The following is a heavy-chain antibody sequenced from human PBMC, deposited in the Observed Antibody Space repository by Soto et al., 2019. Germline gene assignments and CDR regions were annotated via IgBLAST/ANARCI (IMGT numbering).Heavy chain of an antibody. CDR3: ARLWFGEWVWFDP. D-gene: IGHD3-10*01. CDR2: IYYSGST. Sequence: SXTLSLTCTVSGGSISSYYCSWIVQPPGKGLEWIGYIYYSGSTNYNPSLKSRVTISVDTSKNQFSLKLSSVNAADTAVYYCARLWFGEWVWFDPWGQGTLVTVSS. V-gene: IGHV4-59*01. CDR1: GGSISSYY. J-gene: IGHJ5*02.